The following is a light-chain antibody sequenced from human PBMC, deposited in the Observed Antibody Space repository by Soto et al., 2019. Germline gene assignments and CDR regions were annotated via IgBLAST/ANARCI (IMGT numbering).Light chain of an antibody. J-gene: IGLJ1*01. V-gene: IGLV2-14*03. CDR2: EVT. Sequence: QSVLTQPASVFGSPGQSITISCTGTSSDVGGYNFVSWYQQLPGKAPKLMIYEVTSRPSGVSKRFSGSKSGNTASLTISGLQPEDEADYYCSSYTTSSTVVFGTGTKVTVL. CDR1: SSDVGGYNF. CDR3: SSYTTSSTVV.